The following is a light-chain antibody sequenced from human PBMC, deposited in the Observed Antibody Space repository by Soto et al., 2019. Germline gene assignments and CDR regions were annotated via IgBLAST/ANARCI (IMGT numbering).Light chain of an antibody. V-gene: IGKV3-11*01. CDR3: QQRTNWPVT. CDR2: DAS. J-gene: IGKJ3*01. Sequence: EIVLTQSPATLSLSPGERATLSCRASQSISSYLAWYQQKPGHTPRLLIYDASNRATGIPARFSGSGSGTDFTLTISSLEPEHFAVYYCQQRTNWPVTFGPGTTVDVK. CDR1: QSISSY.